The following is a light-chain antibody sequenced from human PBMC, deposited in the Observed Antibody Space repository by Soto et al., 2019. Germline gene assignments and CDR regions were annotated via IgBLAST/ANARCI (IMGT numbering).Light chain of an antibody. Sequence: DIVVTQSPATLSASPGERVTLSCRASQCVSRRLAWYQQRPGQVPRLLIYDTSTRAPGISARCSGSGSGTEFTLTISSLQSEDFAVYYCQEYIQWPPGMFGPGTKVDIK. CDR1: QCVSRR. CDR2: DTS. CDR3: QEYIQWPPGM. J-gene: IGKJ1*01. V-gene: IGKV3-15*01.